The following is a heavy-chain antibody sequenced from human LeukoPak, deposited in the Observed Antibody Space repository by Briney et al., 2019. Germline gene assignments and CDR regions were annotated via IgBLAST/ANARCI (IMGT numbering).Heavy chain of an antibody. Sequence: PSETLSLTCTVSGGSISSYYWSWIRQPPGKGLEWIGYIYYSGSTNYNPSLKSRVTISVDTSKNQFSLKLSSVTAADTAVYYCAATMVRGVKARYFDYWGQGTLVTVSS. D-gene: IGHD3-10*01. CDR3: AATMVRGVKARYFDY. CDR1: GGSISSYY. J-gene: IGHJ4*02. V-gene: IGHV4-59*01. CDR2: IYYSGST.